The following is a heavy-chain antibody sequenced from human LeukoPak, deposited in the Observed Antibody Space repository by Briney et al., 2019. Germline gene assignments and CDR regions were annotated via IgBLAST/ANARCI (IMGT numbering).Heavy chain of an antibody. CDR2: ISSSSSYI. CDR1: GFTFSSYS. Sequence: GGSLRLSCAASGFTFSSYSMNWVRQAPGKGLEWVSSISSSSSYIYYADSVKGRFTISRDNAKNSLYLQMNSLRAENTAVYYCARDNDVADFDYWGQGTLVTVSS. J-gene: IGHJ4*02. V-gene: IGHV3-21*04. CDR3: ARDNDVADFDY. D-gene: IGHD2-8*01.